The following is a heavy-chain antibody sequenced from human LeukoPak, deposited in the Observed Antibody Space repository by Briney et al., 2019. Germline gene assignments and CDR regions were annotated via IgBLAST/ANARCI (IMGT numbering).Heavy chain of an antibody. CDR3: ARERTTGILNYYYYGMDV. Sequence: ASVKVSCKASGGTFSSYAISWVRQAPGQGLEWMGWISAYNGNTNYAQKLQGRVTMTTDTSTSTAYMELRSLRSDDTAVYYCARERTTGILNYYYYGMDVWGQGTTVTVSS. CDR2: ISAYNGNT. J-gene: IGHJ6*02. CDR1: GGTFSSYA. V-gene: IGHV1-18*01. D-gene: IGHD1-14*01.